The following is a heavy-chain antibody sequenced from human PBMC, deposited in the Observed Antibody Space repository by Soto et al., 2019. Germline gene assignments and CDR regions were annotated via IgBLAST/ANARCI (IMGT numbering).Heavy chain of an antibody. Sequence: QVQLQESGPGLVKPSETLSLTCTVSRGSISRSYWSWIRQPPGKGLEYIGYVDHRGNTNYNPSLESRVSLSVDTSKNQFSLKLTSVTAADTAIYFCARLCGVGPCLPFDLWGQGAPVTVSS. CDR2: VDHRGNT. D-gene: IGHD2-21*01. CDR1: RGSISRSY. J-gene: IGHJ4*02. V-gene: IGHV4-59*08. CDR3: ARLCGVGPCLPFDL.